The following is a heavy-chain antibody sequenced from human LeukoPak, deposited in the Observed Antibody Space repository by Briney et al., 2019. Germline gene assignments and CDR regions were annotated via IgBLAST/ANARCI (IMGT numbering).Heavy chain of an antibody. CDR2: ISYDGSNK. J-gene: IGHJ4*02. V-gene: IGHV3-30*04. CDR3: ARGHWNDIMAFDY. Sequence: PGGSLRLSCAASGFTFSSYAMHWVRQAPGKGLEWVAVISYDGSNKYYADSVKGRFTISRDNSKNTLYLQMNSLRAEDTAVYYCARGHWNDIMAFDYWGQGTLVTVSS. CDR1: GFTFSSYA. D-gene: IGHD1-1*01.